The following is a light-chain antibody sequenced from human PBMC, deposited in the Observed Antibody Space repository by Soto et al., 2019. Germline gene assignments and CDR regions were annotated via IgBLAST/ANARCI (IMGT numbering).Light chain of an antibody. Sequence: DIQMTQSPSSLSASVGDRVTITCRASQSISSYLNWYQQKPGKAPNLLIYAASSLQSGVPSRFSGSGSGTDFTLTISSLQVEDYATYHCQQSYSPPWTFGQGTKVEI. CDR1: QSISSY. V-gene: IGKV1-39*01. J-gene: IGKJ1*01. CDR3: QQSYSPPWT. CDR2: AAS.